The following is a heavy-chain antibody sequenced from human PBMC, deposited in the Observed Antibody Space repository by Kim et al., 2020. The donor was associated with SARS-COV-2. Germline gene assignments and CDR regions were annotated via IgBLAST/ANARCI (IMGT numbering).Heavy chain of an antibody. D-gene: IGHD6-19*01. Sequence: GGSLRLSCAASGFTFSRYAMSWVRQAPGKGPEWIAAVNNGGNAYYANSAKGRFTVSRDNNRNTLDLQMNSLPAEDTALYFCAKDHPSSGWPTFDSWGQGT. V-gene: IGHV3-23*01. CDR2: VNNGGNA. CDR1: GFTFSRYA. CDR3: AKDHPSSGWPTFDS. J-gene: IGHJ4*02.